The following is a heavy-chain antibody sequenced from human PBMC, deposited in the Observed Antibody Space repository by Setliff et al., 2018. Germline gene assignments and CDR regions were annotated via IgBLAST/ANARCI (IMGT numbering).Heavy chain of an antibody. CDR3: ARSPPNRGVGQGHHMDV. D-gene: IGHD1-26*01. Sequence: GASVKVSCKASGGTFRNYGISWVRQAPGQGLDWMGGIIPIFGTANYAQKFQGRVTMTTDTSTNTAYVEVRSLRSDDTAVYYCARSPPNRGVGQGHHMDVWGKGTTVTVSS. V-gene: IGHV1-69*05. CDR1: GGTFRNYG. J-gene: IGHJ6*03. CDR2: IIPIFGTA.